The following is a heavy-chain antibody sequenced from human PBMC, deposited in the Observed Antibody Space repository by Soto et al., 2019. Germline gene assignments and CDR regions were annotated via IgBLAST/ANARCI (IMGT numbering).Heavy chain of an antibody. J-gene: IGHJ5*02. V-gene: IGHV1-69*02. D-gene: IGHD5-18*01. CDR2: IIPILGIA. CDR1: GGTFSSYT. Sequence: QVQLVQSGAEVKKPGSSVKVSCKASGGTFSSYTISWVRQAPGQGLEWMGRIIPILGIANYAQKFQGRVTITADKSTSTAYMELSSLRAEDTAVYYCARGQGYSYLRGPWGQGTLVTVSS. CDR3: ARGQGYSYLRGP.